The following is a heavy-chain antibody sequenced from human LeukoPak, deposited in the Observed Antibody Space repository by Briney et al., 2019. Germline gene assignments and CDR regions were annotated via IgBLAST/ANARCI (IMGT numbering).Heavy chain of an antibody. CDR1: GFTFTTYA. CDR2: ISGSGTNT. V-gene: IGHV3-23*01. Sequence: GGSLRLSCAASGFTFTTYAMSWVRQAPGKGLEWVSTISGSGTNTYYADSVKGRFTISRDNAKNSLYLQMNSLRAEDTAVYYCARSLGSRAYYYYMDVWGKGTTVTVSS. J-gene: IGHJ6*03. D-gene: IGHD3-16*02. CDR3: ARSLGSRAYYYYMDV.